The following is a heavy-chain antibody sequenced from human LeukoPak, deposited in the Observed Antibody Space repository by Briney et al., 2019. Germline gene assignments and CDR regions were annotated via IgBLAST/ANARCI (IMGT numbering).Heavy chain of an antibody. V-gene: IGHV1-2*02. J-gene: IGHJ1*01. Sequence: ASVKVSCKASGYTFTSYDINWVRQAPGQGLEWMGWINPNSGGTNYAQKFQGRVTMTRDTSISTAYMELSRLRSDDTAVYYCARVGSGGSSSAEYFQHWGQGTLVTVSS. D-gene: IGHD2-15*01. CDR2: INPNSGGT. CDR3: ARVGSGGSSSAEYFQH. CDR1: GYTFTSYD.